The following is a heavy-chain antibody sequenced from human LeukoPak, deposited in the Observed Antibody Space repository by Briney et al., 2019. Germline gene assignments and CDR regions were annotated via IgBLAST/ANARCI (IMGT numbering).Heavy chain of an antibody. CDR1: GYSISSGYY. D-gene: IGHD7-27*01. V-gene: IGHV4-38-2*02. CDR3: ARGRLGLFDY. Sequence: SETLSLTCTVSGYSISSGYYWGWIRQPPGKGLEWIGSIYHSGSTYYNPSLKSRVTISGDMSKNQFSLTLSSVTAADTAVYYCARGRLGLFDYWGQGTLVTVSS. J-gene: IGHJ4*02. CDR2: IYHSGST.